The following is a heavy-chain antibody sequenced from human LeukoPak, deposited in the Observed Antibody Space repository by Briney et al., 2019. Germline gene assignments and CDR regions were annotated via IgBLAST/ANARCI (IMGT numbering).Heavy chain of an antibody. D-gene: IGHD3-22*01. J-gene: IGHJ3*01. CDR2: ISSSSSYI. CDR3: ARNGTYYYDSTRHTF. V-gene: IGHV3-21*01. Sequence: PGGSLRLSCAASGFTFSSYSMNWVRQAPGKGLEWVSSISSSSSYIYYADSVKGRFTISRDNAKNSLYLQMNSLRAEDTAVYYCARNGTYYYDSTRHTFWGQGTMVTVSS. CDR1: GFTFSSYS.